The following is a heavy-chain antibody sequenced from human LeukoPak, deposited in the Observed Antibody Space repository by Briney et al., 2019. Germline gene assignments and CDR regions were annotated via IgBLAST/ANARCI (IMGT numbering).Heavy chain of an antibody. V-gene: IGHV4-59*01. CDR2: IHYSGIT. Sequence: PSEILSLTCTVSGGPISGYYWSWIRQPPGKGLEWIGFIHYSGITNYNPSLKSRVTISLDMSKNQFSLRLTSVTTADTAVYYCAKRPVVATFDYWGQGTLVTVSS. D-gene: IGHD2-15*01. CDR3: AKRPVVATFDY. CDR1: GGPISGYY. J-gene: IGHJ4*02.